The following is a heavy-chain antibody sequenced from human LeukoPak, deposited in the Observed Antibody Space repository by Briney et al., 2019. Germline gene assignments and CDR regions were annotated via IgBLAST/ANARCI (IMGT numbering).Heavy chain of an antibody. CDR3: ARVKVRGVIGSYYYYMDV. Sequence: SETLSLTCTVPGGSISSSSYYWGWIRQPPGKWLEWIGSIYYSGSTYYNPSLKSRVTISVDTSKNQFSLKLSSVTAADTAVYYCARVKVRGVIGSYYYYMDVWGKGTTVTVSS. D-gene: IGHD3-10*01. V-gene: IGHV4-39*07. CDR1: GGSISSSSYY. CDR2: IYYSGST. J-gene: IGHJ6*03.